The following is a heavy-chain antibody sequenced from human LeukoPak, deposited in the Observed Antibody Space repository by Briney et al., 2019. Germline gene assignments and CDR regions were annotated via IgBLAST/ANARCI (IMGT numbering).Heavy chain of an antibody. J-gene: IGHJ3*02. CDR1: GFTVSNNY. CDR3: ARGRNSFGIASSSWSHDVFDI. D-gene: IGHD6-13*01. V-gene: IGHV3-53*01. CDR2: IYSDGST. Sequence: GGSLRLSCAASGFTVSNNYMSWVRQAPGKGLEWLSVIYSDGSTYYVDSVKGRFTISRDNSKNTLYLQMNSLTVEDTAVYYCARGRNSFGIASSSWSHDVFDIWGQGTMVTVSS.